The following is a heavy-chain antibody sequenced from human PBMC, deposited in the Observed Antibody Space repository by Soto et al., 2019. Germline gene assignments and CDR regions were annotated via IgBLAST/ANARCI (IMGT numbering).Heavy chain of an antibody. CDR3: ARDGVYGSLSY. Sequence: GGSLRLSCAASGFTFSSYDMHCVRQATGKGLEWVSAIGTAGDTYYPGSVKGRFTISRENAKNSLYLQMNSLRAGDTAVYNCARDGVYGSLSYWGQGTRVTSPQ. V-gene: IGHV3-13*01. CDR2: IGTAGDT. D-gene: IGHD2-8*01. J-gene: IGHJ4*02. CDR1: GFTFSSYD.